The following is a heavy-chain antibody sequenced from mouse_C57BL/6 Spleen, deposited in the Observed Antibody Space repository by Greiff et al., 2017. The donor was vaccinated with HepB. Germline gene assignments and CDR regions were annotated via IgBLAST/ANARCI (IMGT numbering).Heavy chain of an antibody. Sequence: VQLPQSGAELVRPGASVTLSCKASGYTFTDYEMHWVKQTPVHGLEWIGAIDPETGGTAYNQKFKGKAILTADKSSSTAYMELRSLTSEDSAVYYCTRWGGPWFAYGGQGTLVTVSA. J-gene: IGHJ3*01. CDR3: TRWGGPWFAY. V-gene: IGHV1-15*01. CDR1: GYTFTDYE. CDR2: IDPETGGT.